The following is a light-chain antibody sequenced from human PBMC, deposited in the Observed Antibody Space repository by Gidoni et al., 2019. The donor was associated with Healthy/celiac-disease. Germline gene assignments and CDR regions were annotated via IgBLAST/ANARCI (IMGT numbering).Light chain of an antibody. J-gene: IGLJ1*01. Sequence: QSVLTQPPSVSGAPGQRVTISCTGSSSNIGAGYDVHWYQQLPGTAPKLLIYGNRNRHSGVPERFSGTKGGTSTSLAITGHQAEDEADYYCQAYDSSLSGYVFGTGTKVTVL. CDR1: SSNIGAGYD. CDR2: GNR. V-gene: IGLV1-40*01. CDR3: QAYDSSLSGYV.